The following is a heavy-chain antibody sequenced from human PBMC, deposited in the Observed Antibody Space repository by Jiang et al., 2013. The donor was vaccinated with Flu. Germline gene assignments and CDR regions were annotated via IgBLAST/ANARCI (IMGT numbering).Heavy chain of an antibody. Sequence: GSGLVKPSQTLSLTCTVSGGSISSGGYYWSWIRQHPGKGLEWIGYIYYSGSTYYNPSLKSRVTISVDTSKNQFSLKLSSVTAADTAVYYCARGSDPSIESSFWGLGELSSKIFDYWGQGTLVTVSS. V-gene: IGHV4-31*03. CDR1: GGSISSGGYY. D-gene: IGHD3-16*02. CDR3: ARGSDPSIESSFWGLGELSSKIFDY. J-gene: IGHJ4*02. CDR2: IYYSGST.